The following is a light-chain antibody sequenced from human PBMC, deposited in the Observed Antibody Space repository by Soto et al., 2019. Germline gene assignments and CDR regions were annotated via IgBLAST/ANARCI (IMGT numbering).Light chain of an antibody. V-gene: IGKV3D-20*01. Sequence: EVVLTQSPATLSLSPGERATLSCGASQSISSIYLAWYQQKPGLAPRLLMYDVSKRFTGTPDRFSGSGSGIDFTLTITAAELEDSVVYYCPQYGTSLTFCRGTKVE. CDR2: DVS. CDR3: PQYGTSLT. CDR1: QSISSIY. J-gene: IGKJ4*01.